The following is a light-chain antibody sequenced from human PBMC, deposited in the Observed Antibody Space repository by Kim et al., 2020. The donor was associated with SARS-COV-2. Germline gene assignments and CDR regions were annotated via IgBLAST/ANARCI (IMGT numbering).Light chain of an antibody. V-gene: IGLV1-40*01. CDR1: SSNIGAGYG. J-gene: IGLJ2*01. CDR3: QSYDRSLSAPVI. Sequence: QSALTQPPSVSGAPGQRVTISCTGNSSNIGAGYGVHWYQRLPGTAPKLLIFNANNRPSGVPDRFSGSKSGTSASLAITGLQAEDEADYYCQSYDRSLSAPVIFGGGTKVTVL. CDR2: NAN.